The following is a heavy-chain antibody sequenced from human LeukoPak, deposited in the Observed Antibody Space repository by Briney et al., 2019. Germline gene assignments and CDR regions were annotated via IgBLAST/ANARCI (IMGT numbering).Heavy chain of an antibody. Sequence: SETLSLTCAVSGGSISSGGYYWGWIRQPPGKGLEWIGSIYYSGSTYYNPSLKSRVTISVDTSKNHFSLRLSSVTAADTAVYFCARSGQLAFDFWGQGTLVTVSS. D-gene: IGHD6-13*01. CDR2: IYYSGST. CDR3: ARSGQLAFDF. J-gene: IGHJ4*02. V-gene: IGHV4-39*02. CDR1: GGSISSGGYY.